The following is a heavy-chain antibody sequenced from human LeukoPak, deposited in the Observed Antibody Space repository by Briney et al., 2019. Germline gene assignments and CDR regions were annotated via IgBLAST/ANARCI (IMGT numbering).Heavy chain of an antibody. CDR2: ISGGGDIT. CDR3: VREDTPATANY. D-gene: IGHD2-21*02. CDR1: GFNIANHA. Sequence: GGSLRVSCAASGFNIANHAMTWVRQNPGKGLEWVSAISGGGDITYYADSVKGRFTISRDNSKDTLFLQMHSLRPGDTAVYYCVREDTPATANYWGQGTLVTISS. J-gene: IGHJ4*02. V-gene: IGHV3-23*01.